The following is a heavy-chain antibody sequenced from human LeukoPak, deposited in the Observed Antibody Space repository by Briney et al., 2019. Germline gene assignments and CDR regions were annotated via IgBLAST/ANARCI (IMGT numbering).Heavy chain of an antibody. Sequence: GGSLRLSCAASGFTFSSYWMHWVRQAPGKGLVWVSRINSEGTSTNYADSVKGRFTISRDNAKNTLYLQMNSLRAEDTAVYYCARVNYGGNSFSDYWGQGTLVTVSS. D-gene: IGHD4-23*01. CDR3: ARVNYGGNSFSDY. CDR2: INSEGTST. CDR1: GFTFSSYW. J-gene: IGHJ4*02. V-gene: IGHV3-74*01.